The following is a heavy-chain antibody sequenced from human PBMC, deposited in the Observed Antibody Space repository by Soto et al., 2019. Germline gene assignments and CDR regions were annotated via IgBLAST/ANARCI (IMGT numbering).Heavy chain of an antibody. J-gene: IGHJ5*02. CDR2: IYYSGST. CDR1: GGSISSGGYY. V-gene: IGHV4-31*03. CDR3: ARSGTSAPNWFDP. Sequence: QVQLQESGPGLVKPSQTLSLTCTVSGGSISSGGYYWSWIRQHPGKGLEWIGYIYYSGSTYYNPSLKSRVXXSXDXXKNQFSLKLSSVTAADTAVYYCARSGTSAPNWFDPWGQGTLVTVSS. D-gene: IGHD2-2*01.